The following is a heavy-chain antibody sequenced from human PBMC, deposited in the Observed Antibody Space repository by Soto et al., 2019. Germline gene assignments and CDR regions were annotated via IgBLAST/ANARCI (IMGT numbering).Heavy chain of an antibody. CDR2: ISDSGTNP. D-gene: IGHD2-8*02. CDR3: ARYALGLAPWWYNWFDR. J-gene: IGHJ5*02. V-gene: IGHV3-23*01. Sequence: PGGSLRLSCAASGFTFRTYAMNWVRQTPGEGLEWVSGISDSGTNPYYADSVKGRFTISRDNSKNTLYLQMDSLRAEDTGIYYCARYALGLAPWWYNWFDRWGQGTLVTVSS. CDR1: GFTFRTYA.